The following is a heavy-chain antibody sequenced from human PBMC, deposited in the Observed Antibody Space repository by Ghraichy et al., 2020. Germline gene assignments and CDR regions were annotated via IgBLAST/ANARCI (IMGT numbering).Heavy chain of an antibody. V-gene: IGHV3-21*01. CDR2: ISSRSDYI. CDR3: ATTADYLYFDY. D-gene: IGHD4-11*01. CDR1: GFTFSSYS. J-gene: IGHJ4*02. Sequence: GGSLRLSCAASGFTFSSYSMTWVPRAPGKGREWVSSISSRSDYIYYADSLKGRFTVPRDNADNSLFLQMNSLRAEDTAVYYCATTADYLYFDYWGQGTLVTVSS.